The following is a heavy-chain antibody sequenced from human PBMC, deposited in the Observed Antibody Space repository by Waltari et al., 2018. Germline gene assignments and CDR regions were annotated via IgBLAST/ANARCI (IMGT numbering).Heavy chain of an antibody. V-gene: IGHV4-39*07. D-gene: IGHD6-6*01. CDR1: GCSISSSSYY. CDR2: IYYSGST. CDR3: AREARPYYFDY. Sequence: QLQLQESGPGLVKPSETLSLTCTVSGCSISSSSYYWGWIRQPPGKGLEWIGSIYYSGSTYYNPSLKSRVTISVDTSKNQFSLKLSSVTAADTAVYYCAREARPYYFDYWGQGTLVTVSS. J-gene: IGHJ4*02.